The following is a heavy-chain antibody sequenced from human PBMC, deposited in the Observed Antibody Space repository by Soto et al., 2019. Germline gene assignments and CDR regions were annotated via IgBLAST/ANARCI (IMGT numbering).Heavy chain of an antibody. J-gene: IGHJ4*02. CDR1: GGSFSGYY. CDR3: ARAIWVLEDTYFDY. V-gene: IGHV4-34*01. CDR2: INHSGST. D-gene: IGHD3-3*01. Sequence: SETLSLTCAVYGGSFSGYYWSWIRQPPGKGLEWIGEINHSGSTNYNPSLKSRVTISVDTSKNQFSLKLSSVTAADTAVYYCARAIWVLEDTYFDYWGQGTLVTVSS.